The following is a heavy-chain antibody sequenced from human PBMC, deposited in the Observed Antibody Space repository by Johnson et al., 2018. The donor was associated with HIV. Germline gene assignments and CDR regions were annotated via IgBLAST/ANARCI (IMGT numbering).Heavy chain of an antibody. J-gene: IGHJ3*01. Sequence: VQLVESGGGVVQPGRSLRLSCAASGFTFSSYAMHWVRQAPGKGLEWVAVISYDGSNKYYADSLRGRFTISRDNSKNTLYLQMSSLRTDDTAIYFCASGYDDGFWGQGTMVTVSS. CDR3: ASGYDDGF. CDR2: ISYDGSNK. V-gene: IGHV3-30*04. CDR1: GFTFSSYA. D-gene: IGHD5-12*01.